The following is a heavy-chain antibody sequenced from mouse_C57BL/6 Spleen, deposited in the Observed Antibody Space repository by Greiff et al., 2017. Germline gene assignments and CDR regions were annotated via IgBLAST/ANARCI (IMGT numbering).Heavy chain of an antibody. D-gene: IGHD2-10*02. Sequence: EVQRVESGGGLVKPGGSLKLSCAASGFTFSDYGMHWVRQAPEKGLEWVAYISSGSSTIYYADTVKGRFTISRDNAKNTLFLQMTSLRSEDTAMYYCAKVGYGNYYAMDYWGQGTSVTVSS. J-gene: IGHJ4*01. V-gene: IGHV5-17*01. CDR2: ISSGSSTI. CDR3: AKVGYGNYYAMDY. CDR1: GFTFSDYG.